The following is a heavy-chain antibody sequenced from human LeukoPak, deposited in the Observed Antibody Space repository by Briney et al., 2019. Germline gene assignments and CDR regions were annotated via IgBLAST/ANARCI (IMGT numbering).Heavy chain of an antibody. CDR1: GYTLTELS. Sequence: ASVKVSCKVSGYTLTELSMHWVRQAPGKGLEWMGGFDPEDGETIYAQKFQGRVTMTEDTSTDTAYMELSSLRSEDTAVYYCATERGNYYGSEQGHYMDVWGKGTTVTVSS. J-gene: IGHJ6*03. CDR2: FDPEDGET. CDR3: ATERGNYYGSEQGHYMDV. D-gene: IGHD3-10*01. V-gene: IGHV1-24*01.